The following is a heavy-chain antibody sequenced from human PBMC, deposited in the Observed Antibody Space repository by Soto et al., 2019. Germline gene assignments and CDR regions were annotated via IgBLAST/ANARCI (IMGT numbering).Heavy chain of an antibody. D-gene: IGHD3-22*01. J-gene: IGHJ3*01. CDR2: FDPEDGET. Sequence: GASVKVSCKVSGYTLTELSMHWVRQAPGKGLEWMGGFDPEDGETIYAQKFQDRVTITRDTSASTAYMELSSLRSEDTAVYYCARGDYHDNSGPFSDAFDVWGQGTMVTVSS. CDR3: ARGDYHDNSGPFSDAFDV. CDR1: GYTLTELS. V-gene: IGHV1-24*01.